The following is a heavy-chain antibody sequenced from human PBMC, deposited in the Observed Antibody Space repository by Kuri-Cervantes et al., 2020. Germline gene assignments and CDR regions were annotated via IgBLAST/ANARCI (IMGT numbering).Heavy chain of an antibody. V-gene: IGHV3-43D*04. Sequence: GESLKISCAASGFTFDDYAMHWVRQAPGKGLEWVSLISWDGGSTYYADSVKGRFTISRDNSKNTLYLQMNSLRAEDTAVYYCAKDYYSKYYFDYWGQGTLVTVSS. CDR2: ISWDGGST. CDR1: GFTFDDYA. J-gene: IGHJ4*02. D-gene: IGHD3-10*01. CDR3: AKDYYSKYYFDY.